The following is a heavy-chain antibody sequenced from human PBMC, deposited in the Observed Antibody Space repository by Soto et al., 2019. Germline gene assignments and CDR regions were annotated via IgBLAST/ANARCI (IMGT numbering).Heavy chain of an antibody. Sequence: GGSLRLPCAAPGFTVSDYYMSWIRQAPGKGLEWVANINKDGSQKNYVDSVKGRFTIARDNGQNSLSLQINSLRVEDTAVYYCVRELGLAYWGQGALVTVSS. CDR2: INKDGSQK. D-gene: IGHD7-27*01. CDR1: GFTVSDYY. J-gene: IGHJ4*02. V-gene: IGHV3-7*03. CDR3: VRELGLAY.